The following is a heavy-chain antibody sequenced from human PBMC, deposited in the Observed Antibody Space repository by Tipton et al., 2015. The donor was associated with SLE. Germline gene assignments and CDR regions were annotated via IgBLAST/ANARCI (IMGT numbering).Heavy chain of an antibody. D-gene: IGHD4-17*01. CDR2: IYYSGST. J-gene: IGHJ3*02. V-gene: IGHV4-39*07. CDR1: GGSVSSSSYY. Sequence: TLSLTCTVSGGSVSSSSYYWGWFRQPPGKGLEWIGTIYYSGSTNYNPSLKSRVTISVDTSKNQFSLKLSSVTAADTAVYYCARGDYGDYMDAFDIWGQGTMVTVSS. CDR3: ARGDYGDYMDAFDI.